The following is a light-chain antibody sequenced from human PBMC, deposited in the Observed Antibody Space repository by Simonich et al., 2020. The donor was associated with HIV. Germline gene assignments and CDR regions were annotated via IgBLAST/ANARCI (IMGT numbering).Light chain of an antibody. V-gene: IGLV3-21*03. CDR3: QVWDTNTAHLV. J-gene: IGLJ2*01. CDR1: NIGSKS. Sequence: SSVLTPPPSVSVAPGKTARVTCGGNNIGSKSVHWYQKKPGQAPVLVVYDDSDRPSGIPERISGSNSGNTATRTISRVEAGDEADYYCQVWDTNTAHLVFGGGTKLTVL. CDR2: DDS.